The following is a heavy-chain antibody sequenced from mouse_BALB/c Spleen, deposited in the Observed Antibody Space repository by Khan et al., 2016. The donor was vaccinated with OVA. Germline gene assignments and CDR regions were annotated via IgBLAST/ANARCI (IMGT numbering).Heavy chain of an antibody. CDR2: ISYDGSN. V-gene: IGHV3-6*02. J-gene: IGHJ4*01. D-gene: IGHD1-1*01. CDR1: GYSITSGYY. Sequence: EVQLQESGPGLVKPSQSLSLTCSVTGYSITSGYYWNWIRQFPGNKLEWMGYISYDGSNNYNPSLKNRISITRDTSKNQFFLKLNSVTTEDTATXYCARIGRFYYGTSYYAMDYWGQGTSVTVSS. CDR3: ARIGRFYYGTSYYAMDY.